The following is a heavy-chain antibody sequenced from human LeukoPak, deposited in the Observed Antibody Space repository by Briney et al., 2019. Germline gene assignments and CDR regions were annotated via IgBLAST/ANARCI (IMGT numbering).Heavy chain of an antibody. D-gene: IGHD6-6*01. Sequence: SVKVSCKASVGTFSSYAISWVRQAPGQALEWMGRIIPIFGTANYAQKFQGRVTITAEKSTSTAYMELSSLRSEDTAVYYCVGSAEEDYWGQGTLVTVSS. CDR3: VGSAEEDY. V-gene: IGHV1-69*06. CDR1: VGTFSSYA. CDR2: IIPIFGTA. J-gene: IGHJ4*02.